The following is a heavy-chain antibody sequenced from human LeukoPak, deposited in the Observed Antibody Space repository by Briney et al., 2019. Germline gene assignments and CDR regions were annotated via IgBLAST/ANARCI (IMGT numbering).Heavy chain of an antibody. CDR2: ISSTSSYI. CDR1: GFTFSSYA. J-gene: IGHJ6*03. D-gene: IGHD6-19*01. CDR3: ARSSGWYHRGPDYYYYYMDV. V-gene: IGHV3-21*01. Sequence: PGGSLRLSCAASGFTFSSYAMSWVRQAPGKGLEWVSSISSTSSYIYYADSVKSRFTISRDNAKNSLYLQMNSLRAEDTAVYYCARSSGWYHRGPDYYYYYMDVWGKGTTVTVSS.